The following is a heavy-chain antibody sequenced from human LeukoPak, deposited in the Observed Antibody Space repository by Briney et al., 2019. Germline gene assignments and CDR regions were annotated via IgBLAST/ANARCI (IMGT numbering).Heavy chain of an antibody. CDR1: GFTFSDYA. CDR3: AKCRGSAAWYSSDL. CDR2: INRDSETT. D-gene: IGHD2-21*02. J-gene: IGHJ4*02. Sequence: GGSLRLSCTASGFTFSDYAMSWVRQAPGKGLEWVSGINRDSETTYYAGSVKGRFTISRDDSKNTLTLEMQSLRVEDTATYYCAKCRGSAAWYSSDLWGQGILVTVSS. V-gene: IGHV3-23*01.